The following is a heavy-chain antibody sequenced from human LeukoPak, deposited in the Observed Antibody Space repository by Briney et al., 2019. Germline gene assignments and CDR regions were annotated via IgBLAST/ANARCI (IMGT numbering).Heavy chain of an antibody. D-gene: IGHD3-9*01. J-gene: IGHJ4*02. CDR3: ARVNFDWLYATFDY. CDR1: GGSISSGGYY. CDR2: IYYSGST. Sequence: SQTLSLTCTVSGGSISSGGYYWSWIRQHPGKGLEWIGYIYYSGSTYYNPSPKSRVTISVDTSKNQFSLKLSSVTAADTAVYYCARVNFDWLYATFDYWGQGTLVTVSS. V-gene: IGHV4-31*03.